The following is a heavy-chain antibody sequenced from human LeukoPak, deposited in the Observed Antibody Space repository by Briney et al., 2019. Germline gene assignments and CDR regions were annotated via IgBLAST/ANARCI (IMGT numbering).Heavy chain of an antibody. CDR1: GGSISIYY. CDR2: IYYSGST. Sequence: SETLSLTCTVSGGSISIYYWSWIRQPPGKGLEWIGYIYYSGSTNYNPSLKGRVTISVDTSKNQFSLKLSSVTAADTAVYYCARHSSSYDFWSGYPRSGMDVWGQGTTVTVSS. D-gene: IGHD3-3*01. J-gene: IGHJ6*02. CDR3: ARHSSSYDFWSGYPRSGMDV. V-gene: IGHV4-59*08.